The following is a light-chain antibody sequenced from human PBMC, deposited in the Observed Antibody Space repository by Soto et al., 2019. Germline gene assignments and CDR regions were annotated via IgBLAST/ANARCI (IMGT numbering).Light chain of an antibody. CDR3: SSFTSSSTRV. V-gene: IGLV2-14*03. CDR2: DVS. Sequence: QSALTQPASVSGSPGQSITISCTGTTSDVGRYDYVSWFQQHPGKAPKLLIYDVSDRPSGVSSRFSGSKSGNAASLTISGLQAEDEADYYCSSFTSSSTRVFGGGTKLTVL. J-gene: IGLJ3*02. CDR1: TSDVGRYDY.